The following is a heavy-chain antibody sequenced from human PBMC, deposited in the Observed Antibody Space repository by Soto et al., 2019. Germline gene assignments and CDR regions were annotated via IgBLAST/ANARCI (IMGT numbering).Heavy chain of an antibody. CDR2: IYYSGST. D-gene: IGHD3-22*01. CDR3: ARVRSYYYDSSGYPNWFDP. V-gene: IGHV4-31*03. CDR1: GGSISSGGYY. Sequence: LSLTCTVSGGSISSGGYYWSWIRQHPGKGLEWIGYIYYSGSTYYNPSLKSRVTISVDTSKNQFSLKLSSVTAADTAVYYCARVRSYYYDSSGYPNWFDPWGQGTLVTVSS. J-gene: IGHJ5*02.